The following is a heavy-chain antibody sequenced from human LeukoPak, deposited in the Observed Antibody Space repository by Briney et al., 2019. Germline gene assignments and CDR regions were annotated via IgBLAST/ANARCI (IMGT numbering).Heavy chain of an antibody. Sequence: GASVKVSCKASGYTFTSYYMHWVRQAPGQGLEWMGIINPSVGSTDYAQKFRGRVTMTRDTSTNTVYMELSSLRSEDTAVYYCARDWTAYSSSGSIFDYWGQGTLVTVSS. CDR1: GYTFTSYY. CDR2: INPSVGST. CDR3: ARDWTAYSSSGSIFDY. D-gene: IGHD3-22*01. V-gene: IGHV1-46*01. J-gene: IGHJ4*02.